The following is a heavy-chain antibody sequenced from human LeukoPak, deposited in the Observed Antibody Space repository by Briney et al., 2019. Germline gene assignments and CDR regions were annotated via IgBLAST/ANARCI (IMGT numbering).Heavy chain of an antibody. CDR2: ISGSGGST. Sequence: PGGSLRLSCAASGFTFSSYGMSWVRQAPGKGLEWVSAISGSGGSTYYADSVKGRFTISRDNAKNSLYLQMNSLRAEDTAVYYCARDLVIRYGGQGTLVTVSS. V-gene: IGHV3-23*01. CDR1: GFTFSSYG. CDR3: ARDLVIRY. J-gene: IGHJ4*02. D-gene: IGHD2/OR15-2a*01.